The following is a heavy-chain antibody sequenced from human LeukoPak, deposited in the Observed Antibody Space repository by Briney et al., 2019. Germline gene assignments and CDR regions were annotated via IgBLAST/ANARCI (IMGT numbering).Heavy chain of an antibody. CDR2: ISGSGSYT. V-gene: IGHV3-23*01. CDR3: ATRSFYYGMDV. Sequence: GGSLRLSCAASGFSSGSSALGWVRQAPGKGLEWVSSISGSGSYTYYADSVKGRFTISRDNSKNTVYLQMNSLRDGDTAIYYCATRSFYYGMDVWGQGTTVTVSS. CDR1: GFSSGSSA. J-gene: IGHJ6*02.